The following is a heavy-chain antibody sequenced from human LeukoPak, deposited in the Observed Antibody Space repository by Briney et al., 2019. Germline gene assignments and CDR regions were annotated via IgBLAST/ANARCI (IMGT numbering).Heavy chain of an antibody. CDR3: ARGPRAARPFTMVRGVPENY. D-gene: IGHD3-10*01. V-gene: IGHV4-39*07. CDR1: GGSISTSSYY. J-gene: IGHJ4*02. Sequence: SETLSLTCTVSGGSISTSSYYWSWIRQPPGKGLEWIGEINHSGSTNYNPSLKSRVTISVDTSKNQFSLKLSSVTAADTAVYYCARGPRAARPFTMVRGVPENYWGQGTLVTVSS. CDR2: INHSGST.